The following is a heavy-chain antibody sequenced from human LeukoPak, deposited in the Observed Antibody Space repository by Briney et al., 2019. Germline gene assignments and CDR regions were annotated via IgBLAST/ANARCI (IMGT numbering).Heavy chain of an antibody. J-gene: IGHJ4*02. D-gene: IGHD3-22*01. Sequence: GGSLRLSCAASGFTLSSYWMQWVRQAPGKGLVWVSRINSDGSSTDYADAVKGRFTISRDNVKNTVYLQMNSLRVEDTAVYYCARDLAFYYDNSGFDYWGQGALVTVSS. CDR3: ARDLAFYYDNSGFDY. CDR1: GFTLSSYW. V-gene: IGHV3-74*01. CDR2: INSDGSST.